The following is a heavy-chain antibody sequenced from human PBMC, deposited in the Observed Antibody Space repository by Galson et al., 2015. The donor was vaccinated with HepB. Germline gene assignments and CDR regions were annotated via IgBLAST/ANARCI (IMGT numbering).Heavy chain of an antibody. Sequence: SLRLSCAASGFTFSSYNMNWVRQAPGKGLEWVSSISSSSNYICYADSMKGRFTISRDNAKNSLYLQMNSLRAEDTAVYYCAAETTGFDPWGQGTLVTVSS. CDR2: ISSSSNYI. CDR3: AAETTGFDP. CDR1: GFTFSSYN. D-gene: IGHD4-11*01. V-gene: IGHV3-21*01. J-gene: IGHJ5*02.